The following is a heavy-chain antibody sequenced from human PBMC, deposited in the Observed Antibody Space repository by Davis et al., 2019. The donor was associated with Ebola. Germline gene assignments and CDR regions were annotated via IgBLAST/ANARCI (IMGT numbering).Heavy chain of an antibody. J-gene: IGHJ6*02. CDR1: GGTFSSYA. V-gene: IGHV1-69*06. CDR2: IIPIFGTA. CDR3: VRAYYDFWSGYYKDYYGMDV. Sequence: SVKVSCKASGGTFSSYAISWVRQAPGQGLEWMGGIIPIFGTANYAQKFQGRVTITADKSTSTAYMELSSLRSEDTAVYYCVRAYYDFWSGYYKDYYGMDVWGQGTTVTVSS. D-gene: IGHD3-3*01.